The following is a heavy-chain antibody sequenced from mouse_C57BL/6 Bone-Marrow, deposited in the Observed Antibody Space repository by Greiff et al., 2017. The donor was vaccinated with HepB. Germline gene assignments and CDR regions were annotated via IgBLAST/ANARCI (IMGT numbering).Heavy chain of an antibody. CDR2: IYPRSGNT. V-gene: IGHV1-81*01. D-gene: IGHD1-1*01. CDR1: GYTFTSYG. J-gene: IGHJ2*01. Sequence: QVQLQQSGAELARPGASVKLSCKASGYTFTSYGISWVKQRTGQGLEWIGEIYPRSGNTYYNEKFKGKATLTADKSSSTAYMELRSLTSEDSAVYFCARSYYYGPPFDYWGQGTTLTVSS. CDR3: ARSYYYGPPFDY.